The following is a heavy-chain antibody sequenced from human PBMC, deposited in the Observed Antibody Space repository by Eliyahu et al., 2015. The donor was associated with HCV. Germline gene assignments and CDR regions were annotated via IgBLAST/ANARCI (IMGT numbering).Heavy chain of an antibody. D-gene: IGHD3-22*01. CDR2: IYPGDSDT. J-gene: IGHJ4*02. CDR1: GXSXTSYW. Sequence: EVQLVQSGAEVKKPGESXKISCXGSGXSXTSYWIGWVRXMPGKGLEWMGIIYPGDSDTRYSPSFQGQVTISADKSISTAFLQWSTLKASDTAMYYCARIPVSGYYYVDYWGQGTLVTVSS. V-gene: IGHV5-51*01. CDR3: ARIPVSGYYYVDY.